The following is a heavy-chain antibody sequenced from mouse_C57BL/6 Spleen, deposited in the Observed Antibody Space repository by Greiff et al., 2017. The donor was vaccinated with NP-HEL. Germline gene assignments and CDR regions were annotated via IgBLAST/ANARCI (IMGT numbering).Heavy chain of an antibody. V-gene: IGHV14-2*01. CDR3: AVYGSSLAWFAY. CDR1: GFNIKDYY. J-gene: IGHJ3*01. CDR2: IDPEDGET. D-gene: IGHD1-1*01. Sequence: VHVKQSGAELVKPGASVKLSCTASGFNIKDYYMHWVKQRTEQGLEWIGRIDPEDGETKYAPKFQGKATITADTSSNTAYLQLSSLTSEDTAVYYCAVYGSSLAWFAYWGQGTLVTVSA.